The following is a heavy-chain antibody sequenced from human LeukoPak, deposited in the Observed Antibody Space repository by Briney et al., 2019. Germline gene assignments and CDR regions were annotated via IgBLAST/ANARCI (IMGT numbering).Heavy chain of an antibody. CDR2: ISSSGSTI. CDR1: GFTFSDCY. D-gene: IGHD2-15*01. V-gene: IGHV3-11*04. Sequence: PGGSLRLSCAASGFTFSDCYMSWIRQAPGKGLEWVSYISSSGSTIYYADSVKGRFTISRDNAKNSLYLQMNSLRAEDTAVYYCARDRRLVGYCSGGSCGGPDYWGQGTLVTVSS. CDR3: ARDRRLVGYCSGGSCGGPDY. J-gene: IGHJ4*02.